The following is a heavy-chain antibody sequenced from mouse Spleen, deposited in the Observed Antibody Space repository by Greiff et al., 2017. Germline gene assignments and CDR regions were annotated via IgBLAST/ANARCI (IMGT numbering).Heavy chain of an antibody. CDR2: IRNKANGYTT. D-gene: IGHD1-1*01. V-gene: IGHV7-3*01. CDR3: ARSGGSSLYYAMDY. J-gene: IGHJ4*01. Sequence: EVQLVESGGGLVQPGGSLSLSCAASGFTFTDYYMSWVRQPPGKALEWLGFIRNKANGYTTEYSASVKGRFTISRDNSQSILYLQMNALRAEDSATYYCARSGGSSLYYAMDYWGQGTSVTVSS. CDR1: GFTFTDYY.